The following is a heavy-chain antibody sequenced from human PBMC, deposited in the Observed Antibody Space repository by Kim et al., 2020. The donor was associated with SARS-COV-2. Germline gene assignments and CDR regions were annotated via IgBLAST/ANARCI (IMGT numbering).Heavy chain of an antibody. CDR2: IYYSGTT. J-gene: IGHJ4*01. D-gene: IGHD5-18*01. Sequence: SETLSLTCSVSGGSISRGVYYWTWIRQHPGKGLEWIGNIYYSGTTYYNPSLKSRVTISVDTSKNQFSLRLSSVTAADTAVYYCAREVFDSYGYSPFDYWG. CDR3: AREVFDSYGYSPFDY. V-gene: IGHV4-31*03. CDR1: GGSISRGVYY.